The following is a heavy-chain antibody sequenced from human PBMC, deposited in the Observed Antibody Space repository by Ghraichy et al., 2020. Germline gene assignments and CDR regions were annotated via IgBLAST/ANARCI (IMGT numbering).Heavy chain of an antibody. CDR3: ARDLPYSGSLDY. J-gene: IGHJ4*02. CDR1: GFTFSSYA. Sequence: GGSLRLSCAASGFTFSSYAMHWVRQAPGKGLEWVAVISYDGSNKYYADSVKGRFTISRDNSKNTLYLQMNSLRAEDTAVYYCARDLPYSGSLDYWGQGTLVTVSS. V-gene: IGHV3-30-3*01. CDR2: ISYDGSNK. D-gene: IGHD1-26*01.